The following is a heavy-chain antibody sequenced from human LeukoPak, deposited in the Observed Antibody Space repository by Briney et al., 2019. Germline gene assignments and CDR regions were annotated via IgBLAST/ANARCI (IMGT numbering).Heavy chain of an antibody. CDR1: GGSISSSSYY. CDR2: IYYSGST. V-gene: IGHV4-39*01. Sequence: SETLSLTCTVSGGSISSSSYYWCWIRQPPGKGLEWIGSIYYSGSTYYNPSLQSRVTISVDTSKNQFSLKLSSVTAADTAVYYCARHAVVVVVAALGWYFDYWGQGTLVTVSS. J-gene: IGHJ4*02. CDR3: ARHAVVVVVAALGWYFDY. D-gene: IGHD2-15*01.